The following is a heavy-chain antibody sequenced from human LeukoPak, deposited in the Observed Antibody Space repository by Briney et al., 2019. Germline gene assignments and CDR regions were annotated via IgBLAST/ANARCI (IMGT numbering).Heavy chain of an antibody. V-gene: IGHV3-7*01. CDR2: IQKDGSDK. Sequence: PGGSLRLSCAASRFTFSNYWMSWVRQAPGKGLEWVANIQKDGSDKYYVDSVKGRFTISRDNAEKSLYLQMNSLRVEDTAVYYCATFSRQQLLDDVFDIWGRGTMVTVSS. CDR3: ATFSRQQLLDDVFDI. D-gene: IGHD6-13*01. CDR1: RFTFSNYW. J-gene: IGHJ3*02.